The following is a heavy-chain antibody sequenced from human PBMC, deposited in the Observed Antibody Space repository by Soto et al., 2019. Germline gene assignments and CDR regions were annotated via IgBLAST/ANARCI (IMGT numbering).Heavy chain of an antibody. Sequence: PSQTLSLTCAISGDSVSSNSAAWNWIRQSPSRGLEWLGRTYYRSKWYNDYAVSVKSRITINPDTSKNQFSLQLNSVTPEDTAVYYCARVARYSSSWDYYYGMDVWGQGTTVTVSS. V-gene: IGHV6-1*01. D-gene: IGHD6-13*01. CDR3: ARVARYSSSWDYYYGMDV. J-gene: IGHJ6*02. CDR1: GDSVSSNSAA. CDR2: TYYRSKWYN.